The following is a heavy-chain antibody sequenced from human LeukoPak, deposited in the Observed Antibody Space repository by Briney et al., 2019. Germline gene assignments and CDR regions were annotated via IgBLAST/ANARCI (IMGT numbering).Heavy chain of an antibody. V-gene: IGHV3-7*03. J-gene: IGHJ4*02. CDR1: GFIFNSYW. CDR3: AKFRVLWFGELSRFFDY. Sequence: GGSLRLSCAASGFIFNSYWMSWVRQAPGKGLEWVANIKQDGSEKYYVDSVKGRFTISRDNSKNTLYLQMNSLRAEDTAVYYCAKFRVLWFGELSRFFDYWGQGTLVTVSS. CDR2: IKQDGSEK. D-gene: IGHD3-10*01.